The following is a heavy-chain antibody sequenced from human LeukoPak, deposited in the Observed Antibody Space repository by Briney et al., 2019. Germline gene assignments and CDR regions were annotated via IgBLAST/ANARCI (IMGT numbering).Heavy chain of an antibody. CDR2: IIPIFGTA. V-gene: IGHV1-69*05. CDR3: ARYRFGSGYFAY. J-gene: IGHJ4*02. CDR1: GGTFSSYA. Sequence: GASVKVSCKASGGTFSSYAISWVRQAPGQGLEWMGGIIPIFGTANYAQKFQGRVTITTDESTSTAYMELSSLRSEDTAVYYCARYRFGSGYFAYWGQGTLVTVSS. D-gene: IGHD3-22*01.